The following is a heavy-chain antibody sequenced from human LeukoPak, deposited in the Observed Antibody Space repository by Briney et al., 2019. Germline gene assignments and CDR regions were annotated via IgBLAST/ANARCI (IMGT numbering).Heavy chain of an antibody. V-gene: IGHV3-15*01. CDR3: TTPTPMVP. D-gene: IGHD5-18*01. J-gene: IGHJ5*02. Sequence: GGSLRLSCVASGFPFSNAWMSWVRQAPGKGLEWVSRIKNKADGGTTDYAAPVKGRFTISRDDSENTLYLQMSSLKTEDTAVYYCTTPTPMVPWGQGNLVTVSS. CDR1: GFPFSNAW. CDR2: IKNKADGGTT.